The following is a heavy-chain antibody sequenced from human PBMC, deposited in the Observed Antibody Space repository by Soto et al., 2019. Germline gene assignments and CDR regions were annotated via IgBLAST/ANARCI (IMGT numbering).Heavy chain of an antibody. V-gene: IGHV1-69*06. CDR3: AREVGYGDFSAALLD. CDR2: IITLFGTA. J-gene: IGHJ4*02. D-gene: IGHD4-17*01. Sequence: VQLMQSGAEVKQPGSSVKVSCKASGGTFSSHSINWVRQAPGQGLEWMGGIITLFGTANYAQIFQGRVTITADKSTSTAYMELNSLRSDDTAVYYCAREVGYGDFSAALLDWGQGTLVTVSS. CDR1: GGTFSSHS.